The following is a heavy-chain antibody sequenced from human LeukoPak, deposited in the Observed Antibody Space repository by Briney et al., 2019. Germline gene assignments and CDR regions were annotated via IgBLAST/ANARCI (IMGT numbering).Heavy chain of an antibody. CDR3: ARALY. CDR2: ISSSSSTI. CDR1: GFTFSSYS. J-gene: IGHJ4*02. Sequence: GGSLRLSCAASGFTFSSYSMNWVRQAPGKGLEWVSYISSSSSTIYYADSVKGRFTISRDNAKNSPYLQMNSLRAEDTAVYYCARALYWGQGTLVTVSS. V-gene: IGHV3-48*04.